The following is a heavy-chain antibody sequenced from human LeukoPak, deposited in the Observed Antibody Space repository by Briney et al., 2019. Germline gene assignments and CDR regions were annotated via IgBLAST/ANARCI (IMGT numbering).Heavy chain of an antibody. V-gene: IGHV1-69*05. D-gene: IGHD1-26*01. Sequence: GASVKVSCKASGGTFSSYAISWVRQVPGQGLEWMGGIIPIFGTANYAQKFQGRVTITTDESTSTAYMELSSLRSEDTAVYYCARVSEYSGSHNYYYYMDVWGKGTTVTVSS. CDR2: IIPIFGTA. CDR3: ARVSEYSGSHNYYYYMDV. CDR1: GGTFSSYA. J-gene: IGHJ6*03.